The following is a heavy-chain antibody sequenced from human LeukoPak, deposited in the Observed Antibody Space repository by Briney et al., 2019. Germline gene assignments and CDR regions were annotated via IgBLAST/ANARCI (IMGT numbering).Heavy chain of an antibody. CDR2: INPRGGST. Sequence: ASVKVSCKASGYTFTSYYMHWVRQAPGQGLEWMGIINPRGGSTTYAQKFQGRVTMTRDTSTSTVYMDLSSLRSEDTAVFYCARGSELDYFDYWGQGTLVTVSS. J-gene: IGHJ4*02. V-gene: IGHV1-46*01. CDR3: ARGSELDYFDY. CDR1: GYTFTSYY. D-gene: IGHD1-26*01.